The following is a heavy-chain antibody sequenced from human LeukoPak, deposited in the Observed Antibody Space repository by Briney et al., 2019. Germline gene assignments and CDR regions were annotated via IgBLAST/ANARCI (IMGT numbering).Heavy chain of an antibody. CDR1: GFTFSSYA. CDR2: ISGSGDST. D-gene: IGHD3-10*01. CDR3: AKDGLGIIAFPFDY. V-gene: IGHV3-23*01. J-gene: IGHJ4*02. Sequence: GGSLRLSCAASGFTFSSYAMSWVRQAPGKGLEWVSAISGSGDSTYYADSVKGRFTISRDNSKNTLYLQMNSLRAEDTAVYYCAKDGLGIIAFPFDYWGQGTLVTVSS.